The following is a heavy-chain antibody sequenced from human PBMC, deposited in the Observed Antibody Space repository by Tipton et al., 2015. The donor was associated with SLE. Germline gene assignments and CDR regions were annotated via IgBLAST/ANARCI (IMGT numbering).Heavy chain of an antibody. CDR1: GFTFDDYA. J-gene: IGHJ3*02. Sequence: SLRLSCAASGFTFDDYAMHWVRQAPGKGLEWVSLISWDGGSTYYADSVKGRFTISRDNSKNSLYLQMNSLRAEDTAVYYCAREHVLLDAFDIWGQGTMVTVSS. V-gene: IGHV3-43D*04. CDR3: AREHVLLDAFDI. D-gene: IGHD3-10*01. CDR2: ISWDGGST.